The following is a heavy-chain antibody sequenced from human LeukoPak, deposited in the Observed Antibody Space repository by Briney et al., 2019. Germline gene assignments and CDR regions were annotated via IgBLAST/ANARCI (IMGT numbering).Heavy chain of an antibody. V-gene: IGHV3-21*01. D-gene: IGHD3-10*01. CDR3: ARDPTTYGSGSYYYYFEC. J-gene: IGHJ4*02. CDR2: ISSSSYI. CDR1: GFTFSSYS. Sequence: GGSLRLSCAASGFTFSSYSMNWVRQAPGKGLEWVSSISSSSYIYYADSVKGRFTISRDNAKNSLYLQMNSLRAEDTAVYYCARDPTTYGSGSYYYYFECWRQGTLVTVSS.